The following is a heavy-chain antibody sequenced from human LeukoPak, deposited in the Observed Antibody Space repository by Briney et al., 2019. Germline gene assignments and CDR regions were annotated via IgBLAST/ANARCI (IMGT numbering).Heavy chain of an antibody. J-gene: IGHJ4*02. D-gene: IGHD2-2*01. Sequence: SETLSLTCTVSGGPVTTYYWSWMRQPPGKGLEWIGCMSYRGSTNYNPSLKSRVIISIDTTKNQSSLKLNSVTAADTAAYYSARDPGPYCVSTSCPDYWGPGTLVTVSS. V-gene: IGHV4-59*02. CDR2: MSYRGST. CDR1: GGPVTTYY. CDR3: ARDPGPYCVSTSCPDY.